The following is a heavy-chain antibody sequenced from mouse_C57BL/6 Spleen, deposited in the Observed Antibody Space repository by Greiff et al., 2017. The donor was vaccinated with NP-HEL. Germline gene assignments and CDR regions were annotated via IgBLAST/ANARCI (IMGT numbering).Heavy chain of an antibody. J-gene: IGHJ3*01. CDR1: GYSFTGYY. D-gene: IGHD1-1*01. Sequence: EVQLQESGPELVKPGASVKISCKASGYSFTGYYMHWVKQSPGNILDWIGYIYPYNGVSSYNQKFKGKATLTVDKSSSTAYMELRSLTSEDSAVYYCARKDYGSSYDWFAYWGQGTLVTVSA. CDR2: IYPYNGVS. CDR3: ARKDYGSSYDWFAY. V-gene: IGHV1-31*01.